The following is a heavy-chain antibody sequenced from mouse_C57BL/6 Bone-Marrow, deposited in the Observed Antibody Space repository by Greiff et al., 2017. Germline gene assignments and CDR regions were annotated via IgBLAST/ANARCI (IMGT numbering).Heavy chain of an antibody. CDR2: IDPSDSYP. D-gene: IGHD1-1*01. J-gene: IGHJ2*01. CDR3: ARTLVADYFAY. CDR1: CYPFISYW. V-gene: IGHV1-69*01. Sequence: VQLQQPGAELVMPGASVKLSCNASCYPFISYWMHWVKQRPGQGLEWIGEIDPSDSYPNYNQTFKGKSTLTVDKSSSTAYMQLSSLTSEDSAVYYCARTLVADYFAYWGQGATLTVS.